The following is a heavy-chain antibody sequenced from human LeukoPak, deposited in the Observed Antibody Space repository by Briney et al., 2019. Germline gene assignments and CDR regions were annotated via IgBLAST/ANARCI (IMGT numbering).Heavy chain of an antibody. CDR1: GFTVSSNY. Sequence: GGSLRLSCAASGFTVSSNYMTWVRQAPGKGLEWASIIYSGGTTYYADSVKGRFTISRDNSKNTLYLQMNSLRAEDTAVYYCARLYYYVSGTYSRYFDYWGQGTLVTVSS. J-gene: IGHJ4*02. CDR2: IYSGGTT. D-gene: IGHD3-10*01. V-gene: IGHV3-53*01. CDR3: ARLYYYVSGTYSRYFDY.